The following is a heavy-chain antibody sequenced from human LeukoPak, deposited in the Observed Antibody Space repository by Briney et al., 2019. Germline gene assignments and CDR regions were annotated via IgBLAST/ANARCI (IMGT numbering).Heavy chain of an antibody. D-gene: IGHD2-2*01. V-gene: IGHV3-30*18. J-gene: IGHJ4*02. CDR1: GFTFSSYG. CDR2: ISYDGSNK. CDR3: AKDGSPMGYCSSTSCYAGAYYFDY. Sequence: GRSLRFSCAASGFTFSSYGMHWVRQAPGKGLEWVAVISYDGSNKYYADSAKGRFTISRDNSKNTLYLQMNSLRAEDTAVYYCAKDGSPMGYCSSTSCYAGAYYFDYWGQGTLVTVSS.